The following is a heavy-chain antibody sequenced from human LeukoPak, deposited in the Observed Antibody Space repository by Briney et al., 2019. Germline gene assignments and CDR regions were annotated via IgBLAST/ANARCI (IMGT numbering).Heavy chain of an antibody. CDR1: HYSISSNYY. CDR3: ARGDYYGSGSYYLDY. CDR2: IYHSGST. D-gene: IGHD3-10*01. V-gene: IGHV4-38-2*02. Sequence: PSETLSLTCTVSHYSISSNYYWGWIRQPPGKGLEWIGSIYHSGSTNYNPSLKSRVTISVDTSKNQFSLKLSSVTAADTAVYYCARGDYYGSGSYYLDYWGQGTLVTVSS. J-gene: IGHJ4*02.